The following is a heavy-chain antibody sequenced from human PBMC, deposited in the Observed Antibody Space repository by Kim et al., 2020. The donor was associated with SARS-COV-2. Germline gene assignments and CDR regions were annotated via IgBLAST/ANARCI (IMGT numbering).Heavy chain of an antibody. CDR3: ARESPTVAFDP. Sequence: SETLSLTCTVSGGSISSYYWSWIRQPPGKGLEWIGYIYYSGSTNYNPSLKSRVTISVDTSKNQFSLKLSSVTAADTAVYYCARESPTVAFDPWGQGTLVTVSS. CDR2: IYYSGST. CDR1: GGSISSYY. D-gene: IGHD4-17*01. V-gene: IGHV4-59*13. J-gene: IGHJ5*02.